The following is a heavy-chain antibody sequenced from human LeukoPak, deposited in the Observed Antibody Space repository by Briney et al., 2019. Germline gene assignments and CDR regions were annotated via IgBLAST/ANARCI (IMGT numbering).Heavy chain of an antibody. CDR2: ISAYNGNT. CDR3: ARDFGPYSSSSFFPYYYYYYGMDV. Sequence: ASVNVSCRASGYTFTSYGISWVRQAPGQGLEWMGWISAYNGNTNYAQKLQGRVTMTTDTSTSTAYMELRSLRSDDTAVYYCARDFGPYSSSSFFPYYYYYYGMDVWGQGTTVTVSS. V-gene: IGHV1-18*01. J-gene: IGHJ6*02. D-gene: IGHD6-6*01. CDR1: GYTFTSYG.